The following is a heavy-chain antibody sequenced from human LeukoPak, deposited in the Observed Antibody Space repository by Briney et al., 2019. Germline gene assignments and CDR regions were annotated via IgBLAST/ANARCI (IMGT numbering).Heavy chain of an antibody. CDR3: ARDRYSYDSSGYYRPGYYYYGMDV. J-gene: IGHJ6*02. Sequence: GGSLRLSCAASGFTFSSYAMHWVRQASGKGLEWVAVISYDGSNKYYADSVKGRFTISRDNSKNTLYLQMNSLRAEDTAVYYCARDRYSYDSSGYYRPGYYYYGMDVWGQGTTVTVSS. CDR2: ISYDGSNK. D-gene: IGHD3-22*01. V-gene: IGHV3-30-3*01. CDR1: GFTFSSYA.